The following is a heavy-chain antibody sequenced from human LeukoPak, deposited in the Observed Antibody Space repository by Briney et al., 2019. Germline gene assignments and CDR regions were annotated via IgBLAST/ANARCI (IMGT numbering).Heavy chain of an antibody. J-gene: IGHJ2*01. CDR3: ARVAAAIPRWYFDL. CDR2: IIPIFGTS. V-gene: IGHV1-69*06. Sequence: GSSVKVSCKTSGGSISNYAISWVRQAPGQGREWMVVIIPIFGTSNYAQKFQGRVTITADKSTNTAYMELSSLRSEDPAVYYCARVAAAIPRWYFDLWGRGTLVTVSS. D-gene: IGHD2-2*01. CDR1: GGSISNYA.